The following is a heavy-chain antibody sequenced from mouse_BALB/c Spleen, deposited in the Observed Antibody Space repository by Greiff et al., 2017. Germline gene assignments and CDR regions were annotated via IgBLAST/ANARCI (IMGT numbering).Heavy chain of an antibody. CDR3: ARGGYYAMDY. J-gene: IGHJ4*01. CDR1: GYAFSSSW. V-gene: IGHV1-82*01. CDR2: IYPGDGDT. Sequence: VMLVESGPELVKPGASVKISCKASGYAFSSSWMNWVKQRPGQGLEWIGRIYPGDGDTNYNGKFKGKATLTADKSSSTAYMQLSSLTSVDSAVYFCARGGYYAMDYWGQGTSVTVSS.